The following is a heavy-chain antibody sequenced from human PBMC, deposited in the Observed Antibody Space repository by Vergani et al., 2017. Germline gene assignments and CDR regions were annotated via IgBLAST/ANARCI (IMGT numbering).Heavy chain of an antibody. Sequence: QVQLQASGPGLVKPSQTLFLTCTVSGGSISSGDYYWSWIRQPPGKVLEWIGYIYYRGSTYYNPSLKSRVTISVDTSKNQFSLKLSSVTAADTAVYYCARWIVDTAMVVPLFDYWGQGTLVTVSS. CDR2: IYYRGST. J-gene: IGHJ4*02. D-gene: IGHD5-18*01. CDR3: ARWIVDTAMVVPLFDY. CDR1: GGSISSGDYY. V-gene: IGHV4-30-4*01.